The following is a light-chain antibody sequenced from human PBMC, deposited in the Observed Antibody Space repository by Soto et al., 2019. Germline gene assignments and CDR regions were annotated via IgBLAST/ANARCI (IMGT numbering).Light chain of an antibody. V-gene: IGLV1-40*01. CDR1: SSNIGTGYD. Sequence: QSVLTQPPSVSGAPGQRITISCTGSSSNIGTGYDVHWYQQLPGTAPKLLIYSNNNRPSGVPDRFSGSKSVTSASLAITGLQADDEADYFCQSYDSSLSGSIFGGGTKLTVL. J-gene: IGLJ2*01. CDR3: QSYDSSLSGSI. CDR2: SNN.